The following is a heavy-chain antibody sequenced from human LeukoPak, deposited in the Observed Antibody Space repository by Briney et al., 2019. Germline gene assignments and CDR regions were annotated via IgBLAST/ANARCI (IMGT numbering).Heavy chain of an antibody. CDR2: IYHSGST. D-gene: IGHD2/OR15-2a*01. J-gene: IGHJ4*02. Sequence: SETLSLTCTVSGGSISSGGYYWSWIRQPPGKGLEWIGYIYHSGSTYYNPSLKSRVTISVDRSKNQFSLKLSSVTAADTAVYYCARRPQSIETNIAPSGLDYWGQGNLVTVSS. CDR1: GGSISSGGYY. V-gene: IGHV4-30-2*01. CDR3: ARRPQSIETNIAPSGLDY.